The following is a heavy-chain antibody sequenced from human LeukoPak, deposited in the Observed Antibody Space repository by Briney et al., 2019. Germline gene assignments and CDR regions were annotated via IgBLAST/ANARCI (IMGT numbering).Heavy chain of an antibody. Sequence: SETLSLTCAVYGGSFSDYYWSWIRQPPGKGLEWIGEINHSGSTNYNPSLKSRVTISVDTSKNQFSLKLSSVTAAETAMYYCATTSGRYGGVSPWGQGTLVTVSA. J-gene: IGHJ5*02. CDR3: ATTSGRYGGVSP. CDR2: INHSGST. D-gene: IGHD3-10*01. CDR1: GGSFSDYY. V-gene: IGHV4-34*01.